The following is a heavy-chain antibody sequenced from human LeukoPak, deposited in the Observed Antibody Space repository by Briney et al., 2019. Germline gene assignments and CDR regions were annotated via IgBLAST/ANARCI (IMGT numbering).Heavy chain of an antibody. CDR1: GYTFTSYY. J-gene: IGHJ4*02. CDR2: INPSGGST. Sequence: ASVKVSCKASGYTFTSYYMHWVRQAPGQGLEWMGIINPSGGSTSYAQKFQGRVTMTRDMSTSTVYMELSSLRSEDTAVYYCARVVVVAVAGSRHYYFDYWDQGTLVTGSS. V-gene: IGHV1-46*01. CDR3: ARVVVVAVAGSRHYYFDY. D-gene: IGHD6-19*01.